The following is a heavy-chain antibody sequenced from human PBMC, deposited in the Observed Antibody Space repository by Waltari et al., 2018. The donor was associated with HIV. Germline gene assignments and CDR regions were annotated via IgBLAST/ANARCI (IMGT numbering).Heavy chain of an antibody. CDR2: INPSGGST. CDR1: GYTFTSYY. CDR3: AREGEFPGIAAAGTFLDY. V-gene: IGHV1-46*01. J-gene: IGHJ4*02. D-gene: IGHD6-13*01. Sequence: QVQLVQSGAEVKKPGASVKVSCKASGYTFTSYYMHWLRPAPGQGLEWMGIINPSGGSTSYAQKFQGRVTMTRDTSTSTVYMELSSLRSEDTAVYYCAREGEFPGIAAAGTFLDYWGQGTLVTVSS.